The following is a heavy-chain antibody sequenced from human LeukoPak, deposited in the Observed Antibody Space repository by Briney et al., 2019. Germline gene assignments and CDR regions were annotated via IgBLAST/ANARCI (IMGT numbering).Heavy chain of an antibody. J-gene: IGHJ4*02. V-gene: IGHV3-21*06. D-gene: IGHD1-1*01. CDR2: ISYSGTFL. CDR3: ARGGDGHNSYLDF. CDR1: GFTFSTFS. Sequence: GGSLRLSCEGSGFTFSTFSLNWVRQAPGKGLEWVASISYSGTFLDYADSVKGRFTISRDNTQNSVYLEMNSLRDEDTAAYFCARGGDGHNSYLDFWGQGTLVTVSS.